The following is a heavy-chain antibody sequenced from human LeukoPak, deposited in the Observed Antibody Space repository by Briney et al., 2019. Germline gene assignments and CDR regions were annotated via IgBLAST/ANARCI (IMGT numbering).Heavy chain of an antibody. Sequence: PSETLSLTCTVSGGSISSYYWSWIRQPAGKGLEWIGRIYTSGSTNYNPSLKSRVTMSVDTSKNQFSLKLSSVTAADTAVYYCARDWTDFWSGYDTYGMDVWGQGTTVTVSS. J-gene: IGHJ6*02. D-gene: IGHD3-3*01. CDR1: GGSISSYY. V-gene: IGHV4-4*07. CDR3: ARDWTDFWSGYDTYGMDV. CDR2: IYTSGST.